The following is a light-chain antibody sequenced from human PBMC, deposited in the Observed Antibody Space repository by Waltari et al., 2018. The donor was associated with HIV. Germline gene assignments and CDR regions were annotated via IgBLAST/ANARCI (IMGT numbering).Light chain of an antibody. CDR2: WAS. V-gene: IGKV4-1*01. CDR1: RSVLYSSNNENY. Sequence: DIVMTQSPDSPAVSLGERAPINCTSSRSVLYSSNNENYLAWYQQKPGKPPKLLIIWASTREAGVPDRFSGSGAGTDYTITISSLQAEDVAVDYCQQQYSTPGWTFGQGTKVEIK. J-gene: IGKJ1*01. CDR3: QQQYSTPGWT.